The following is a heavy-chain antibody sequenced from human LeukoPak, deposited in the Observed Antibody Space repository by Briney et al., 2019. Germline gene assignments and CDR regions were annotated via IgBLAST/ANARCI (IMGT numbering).Heavy chain of an antibody. CDR1: GYTFTSYD. D-gene: IGHD6-19*01. V-gene: IGHV1-8*01. J-gene: IGHJ4*02. Sequence: ASVKVSCKASGYTFTSYDTNWVRQATGQGLEWMGWMNPNSGNTGYAQKFQGRVTMTRNTSISTAYMELSSLRSEDTAVYYCARGGIAVAGTPSDYWGQGTLVTVSS. CDR2: MNPNSGNT. CDR3: ARGGIAVAGTPSDY.